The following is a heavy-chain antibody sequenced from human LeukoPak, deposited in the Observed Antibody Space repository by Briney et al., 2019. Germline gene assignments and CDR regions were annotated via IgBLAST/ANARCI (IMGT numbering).Heavy chain of an antibody. Sequence: GGSLRLSCAASGFTFSSYWMSWVRQAPGKGLEWVANIKQDVNEKYYVDSVKGRFTISRDNAKNSLCLQMNSLRAEDTAVYYCARESRGYDILTGKYHRGYYSYYMDVWGKGTTVTVSS. D-gene: IGHD3-9*01. J-gene: IGHJ6*03. CDR1: GFTFSSYW. CDR2: IKQDVNEK. CDR3: ARESRGYDILTGKYHRGYYSYYMDV. V-gene: IGHV3-7*01.